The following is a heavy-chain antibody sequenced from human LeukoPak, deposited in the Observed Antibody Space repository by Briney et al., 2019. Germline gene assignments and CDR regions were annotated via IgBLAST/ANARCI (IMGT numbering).Heavy chain of an antibody. CDR1: GFTFDDYG. J-gene: IGHJ4*02. D-gene: IGHD2-2*01. V-gene: IGHV3-23*01. CDR3: AKDTGVVPAAIHDY. CDR2: ISGSGGST. Sequence: GGSLRLSCAASGFTFDDYGMSWVRQAPGKGLEWVSAISGSGGSTYYADSVKGRFTVSRDNSKNTLYLQMNSLRAEDTAVYYCAKDTGVVPAAIHDYWGQGTLVTVSS.